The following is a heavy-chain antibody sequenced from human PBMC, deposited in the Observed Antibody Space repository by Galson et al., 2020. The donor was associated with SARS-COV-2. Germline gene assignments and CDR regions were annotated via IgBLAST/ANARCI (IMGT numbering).Heavy chain of an antibody. J-gene: IGHJ5*02. D-gene: IGHD2-15*01. CDR2: ISGSGAGT. CDR1: GFPFSNSV. V-gene: IGHV3-23*01. CDR3: AKVVSAYCRGGSWAPGMWFDA. Sequence: GGSLRLSCAASGFPFSNSVMSWVRQAPGKGLEWVSAISGSGAGTYYADSVKGRFTISRDNSKNTVYQQMKSLRAGETAAYFCAKVVSAYCRGGSWAPGMWFDAWGQGTLVTVSS.